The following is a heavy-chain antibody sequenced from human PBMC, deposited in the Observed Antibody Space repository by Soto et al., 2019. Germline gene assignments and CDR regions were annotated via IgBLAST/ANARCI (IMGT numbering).Heavy chain of an antibody. CDR2: INTYNGGT. CDR3: ARDQSWHDLVSWFDP. V-gene: IGHV1-18*01. Sequence: ASVKVSCKASGYTFTNYGISWVRQAPGQGLEWMGWINTYNGGTNYAQKFKGRVTMTKGTSTSTVYMELNSLTSEDTAVYYCARDQSWHDLVSWFDPRGQGTLVTVSS. D-gene: IGHD1-1*01. CDR1: GYTFTNYG. J-gene: IGHJ5*02.